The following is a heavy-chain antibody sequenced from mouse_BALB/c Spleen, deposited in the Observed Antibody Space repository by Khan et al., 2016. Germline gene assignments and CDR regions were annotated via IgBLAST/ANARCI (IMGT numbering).Heavy chain of an antibody. J-gene: IGHJ3*01. CDR2: INPTSGYT. CDR3: AREVSYGWFSY. V-gene: IGHV1-4*02. D-gene: IGHD1-1*01. CDR1: GYTFTSYT. Sequence: VQLQESAAELARPGASVKMSCKASGYTFTSYTIHWVKQRPGQGLEWIAYINPTSGYTEYNQRFKDKTTLTSDKSSNTAYMQLNSLTSDDSAVYFCAREVSYGWFSYWGQGTLVTVSA.